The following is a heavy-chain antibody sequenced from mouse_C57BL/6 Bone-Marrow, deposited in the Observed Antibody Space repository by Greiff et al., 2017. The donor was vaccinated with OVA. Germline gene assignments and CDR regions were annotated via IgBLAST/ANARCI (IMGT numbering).Heavy chain of an antibody. Sequence: EVMLVESGGGLVKPGGSLKLSCAASGFTFSSYTMSWVRQTPEKRLEWVATISGGGGNTYYPDSVKGRFTISRDNAKNTLYLQMSSLRSEDTALYYCARHRTGTLHYAMDYWGQGTSVTVSS. CDR2: ISGGGGNT. J-gene: IGHJ4*01. CDR3: ARHRTGTLHYAMDY. V-gene: IGHV5-9*01. CDR1: GFTFSSYT. D-gene: IGHD4-1*01.